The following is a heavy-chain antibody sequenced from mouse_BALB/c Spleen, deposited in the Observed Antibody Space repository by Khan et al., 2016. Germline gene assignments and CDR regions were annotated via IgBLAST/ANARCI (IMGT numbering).Heavy chain of an antibody. Sequence: QIELVQSGPALKKPGETVKISCKASGYTFTNYGMNWVKQAPGKGLKWMGWINTNTGEQTYAEEFKGRFAFSLETSASTASLQINHLNNEDTATFTCADDYYGSNWFAYWGQGTLVTVSA. CDR2: INTNTGEQ. D-gene: IGHD1-1*01. CDR1: GYTFTNYG. CDR3: ADDYYGSNWFAY. J-gene: IGHJ3*01. V-gene: IGHV9-3*02.